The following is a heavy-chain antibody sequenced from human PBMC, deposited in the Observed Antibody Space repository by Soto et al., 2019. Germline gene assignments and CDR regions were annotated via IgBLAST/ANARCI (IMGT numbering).Heavy chain of an antibody. CDR2: IRSKAYGGTT. D-gene: IGHD3-10*01. CDR3: TRDPGGSGSPSRAYYYYYGMDV. Sequence: GGSLRLSCTASGFTFGDYAMSWFRQAPGKGLEWVGFIRSKAYGGTTEYAASVKGRFTISRDDSKSIAYLQMNSLKTEDTAVYYCTRDPGGSGSPSRAYYYYYGMDVWGQGTTVTSP. V-gene: IGHV3-49*03. CDR1: GFTFGDYA. J-gene: IGHJ6*02.